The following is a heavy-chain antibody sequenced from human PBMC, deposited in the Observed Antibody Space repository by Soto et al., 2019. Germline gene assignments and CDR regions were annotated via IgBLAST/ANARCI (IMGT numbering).Heavy chain of an antibody. V-gene: IGHV4-59*02. CDR2: IYYTGTT. J-gene: IGHJ6*02. D-gene: IGHD5-12*01. CDR3: ARITWGGASINL. CDR1: GDSVTSYY. Sequence: SETLSLTCTVSGDSVTSYYWSWLRQSPERGLEWIAYIYYTGTTNSNPSLKSRVTVSVDTSKNQFSLKLSSVTAADTALYYCARITWGGASINLWGPGTKVTVSS.